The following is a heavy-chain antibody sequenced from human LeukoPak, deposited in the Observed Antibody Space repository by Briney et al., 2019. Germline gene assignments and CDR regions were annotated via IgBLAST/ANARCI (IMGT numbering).Heavy chain of an antibody. CDR1: GGSISGQY. D-gene: IGHD3-3*01. CDR3: ARLRFLEWLFPWFDP. CDR2: IFYSGNT. V-gene: IGHV4-59*08. J-gene: IGHJ5*02. Sequence: SETLSLTCTVSGGSISGQYWSWIRQPPGRGLEWIGYIFYSGNTRYNPSLKSRVTISVDTSKNQFSLKLNSMTAADTSVYYCARLRFLEWLFPWFDPWGQGTLVTVSS.